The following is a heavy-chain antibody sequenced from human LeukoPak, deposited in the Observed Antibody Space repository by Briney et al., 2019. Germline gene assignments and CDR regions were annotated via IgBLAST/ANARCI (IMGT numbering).Heavy chain of an antibody. D-gene: IGHD3-10*01. J-gene: IGHJ4*02. CDR1: GFTFSSYG. Sequence: GRSRRLSCAPSGFTFSSYGMHGVRQAPGKGLEGVAVISYDGSNKYYADSVKGRFTISRDNSKNTLYLQMNSLRAEDTAVYYCAKDRGYWGQGTLVTVSS. CDR3: AKDRGY. V-gene: IGHV3-30*18. CDR2: ISYDGSNK.